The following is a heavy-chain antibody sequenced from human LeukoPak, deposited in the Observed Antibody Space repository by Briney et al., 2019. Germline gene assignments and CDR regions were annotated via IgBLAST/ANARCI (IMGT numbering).Heavy chain of an antibody. J-gene: IGHJ4*02. D-gene: IGHD2-21*02. CDR3: ARGGYCGGDCYTAGGMSY. Sequence: GGSLRLSCAASGFTFSSYSMNWVRQAPGKGLEWVSYISSSSSTIYYADSVKGRFTISRDNAKNSLYLQMNSLRAEDTAVYYCARGGYCGGDCYTAGGMSYWGQGTLVTVSS. V-gene: IGHV3-48*04. CDR1: GFTFSSYS. CDR2: ISSSSSTI.